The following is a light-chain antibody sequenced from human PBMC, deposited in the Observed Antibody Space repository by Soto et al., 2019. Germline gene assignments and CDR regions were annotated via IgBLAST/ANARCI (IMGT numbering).Light chain of an antibody. CDR3: QQYVSSGLT. Sequence: EIVLTQSPGTLSLSPGERATLSCRASQCVSSSYLAWYQQKPGQAPRLLIYGASSRATGIPDRFSGSGSGTDFTLTISRLEPEDFAVYYFQQYVSSGLTFGGGTNVEIK. CDR2: GAS. J-gene: IGKJ4*01. V-gene: IGKV3-20*01. CDR1: QCVSSSY.